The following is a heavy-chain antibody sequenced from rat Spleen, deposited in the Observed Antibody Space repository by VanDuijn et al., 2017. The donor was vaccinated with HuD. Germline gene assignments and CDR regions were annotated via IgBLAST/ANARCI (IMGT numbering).Heavy chain of an antibody. CDR1: GFTFSNAA. J-gene: IGHJ3*01. V-gene: IGHV10-5*01. D-gene: IGHD1-1*01. CDR2: IRTKPNNYAT. CDR3: TAVGED. Sequence: VQVVESGGGLVQPKESLKISCAASGFTFSNAAMYWVRQAPGKGLEWLARIRTKPNNYATYYVDSVKGRFTISRDDSKSMVYLQMDNLKTEDTAMYYCTAVGEDWGQGTLVTVSS.